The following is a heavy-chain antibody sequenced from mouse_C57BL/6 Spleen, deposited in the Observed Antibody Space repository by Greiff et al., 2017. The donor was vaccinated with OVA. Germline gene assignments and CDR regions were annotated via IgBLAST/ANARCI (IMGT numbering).Heavy chain of an antibody. CDR2: IYPGDGDT. CDR3: AYDYDGYYFDY. D-gene: IGHD2-4*01. J-gene: IGHJ2*01. CDR1: GYAFSSSW. Sequence: QVQLQQSGPELVKPGASVKISCKASGYAFSSSWMNWVKQRPGKGLEWIGRIYPGDGDTNYNGKFKGKATLTADKSSSTAYMQLSSLTSEDSAVYFCAYDYDGYYFDYWGQGTTLTVSS. V-gene: IGHV1-82*01.